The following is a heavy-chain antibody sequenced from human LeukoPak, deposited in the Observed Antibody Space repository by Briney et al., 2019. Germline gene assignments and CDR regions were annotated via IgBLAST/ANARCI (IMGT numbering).Heavy chain of an antibody. CDR2: ISSSSSYI. D-gene: IGHD3-10*01. V-gene: IGHV3-21*01. CDR3: AVDWTGSGSSSYFDY. CDR1: EFTFSDYE. Sequence: PGGSLRLSCAASEFTFSDYEMTWVRQAPGKGLEWVSSISSSSSYIYYADSVKGRFTISRDNAKNSLYLQMNSLRAEDTAVYYCAVDWTGSGSSSYFDYWGQGTLVTVSS. J-gene: IGHJ4*02.